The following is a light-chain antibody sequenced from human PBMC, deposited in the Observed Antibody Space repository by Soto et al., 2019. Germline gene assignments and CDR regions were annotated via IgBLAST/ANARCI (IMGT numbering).Light chain of an antibody. J-gene: IGLJ3*02. Sequence: QSALTEPASVSGSPGQSITISCTGTRSDVGGYNYVSWYQQHPGKAPKLMIYDVTNRPSGVSNRFSGSKSGNTASLTISGLQAEDEADYYYSSYTSSSTPLVFGGGTKLTVL. CDR1: RSDVGGYNY. V-gene: IGLV2-14*01. CDR2: DVT. CDR3: SSYTSSSTPLV.